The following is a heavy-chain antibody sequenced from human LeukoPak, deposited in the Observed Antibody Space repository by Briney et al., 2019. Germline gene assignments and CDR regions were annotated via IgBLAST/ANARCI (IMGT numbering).Heavy chain of an antibody. J-gene: IGHJ3*02. CDR2: ISSSSSTI. D-gene: IGHD5-12*01. CDR1: GFTFSSYS. Sequence: GGSLRLSCAASGFTFSSYSMNWVRQAPGKGLEWVSYISSSSSTIYYADSVKGRFTISRDNAKNSLYLQMNSLRAEDTAVYYCARDTISGCDYNAFDIWGQGTMVTVSS. CDR3: ARDTISGCDYNAFDI. V-gene: IGHV3-48*01.